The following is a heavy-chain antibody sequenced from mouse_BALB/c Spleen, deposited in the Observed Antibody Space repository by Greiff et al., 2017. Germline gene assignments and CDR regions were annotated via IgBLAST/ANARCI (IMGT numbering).Heavy chain of an antibody. D-gene: IGHD1-1*01. CDR2: IYPGNSDT. Sequence: VQLKESGTVLARPGASVKMSCKASGYTFTSYWMHWVKQRPGQGLEWIGAIYPGNSDTSYNQKFKGKAKLTAVTSTSTAYMELSSLTNEDSAVYYCTTAYGSSYAWFAYWGQGTLVTVSA. J-gene: IGHJ3*01. CDR1: GYTFTSYW. CDR3: TTAYGSSYAWFAY. V-gene: IGHV1-5*01.